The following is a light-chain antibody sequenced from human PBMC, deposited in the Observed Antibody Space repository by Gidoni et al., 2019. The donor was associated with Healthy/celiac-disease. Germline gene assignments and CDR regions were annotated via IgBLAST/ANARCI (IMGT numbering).Light chain of an antibody. CDR3: QQYDNLPLT. V-gene: IGKV1-33*01. CDR2: DAS. Sequence: DIQITQSPSSLSASVGDRVTITCQATQDIINYSTWYQQKPGKAPKLLIYDASNLETGVPSRFSGSGSETDFTYTISSLQPKDIATYYCQQYDNLPLTFGGGTKVEIK. CDR1: QDIINY. J-gene: IGKJ4*01.